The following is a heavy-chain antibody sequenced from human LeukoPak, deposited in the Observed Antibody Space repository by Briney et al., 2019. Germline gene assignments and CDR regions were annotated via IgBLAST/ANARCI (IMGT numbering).Heavy chain of an antibody. CDR3: ARATYYDYVWGSYENGYFDY. J-gene: IGHJ4*02. D-gene: IGHD3-16*01. CDR2: INPSGGST. V-gene: IGHV1-46*01. Sequence: GASVKVSCKASGYTFTSYYMHWVRQAPGQGLEWMGIINPSGGSTSYAQKFQGRVTMTRDTSTSTVYMELSSLRSEDTAVYYCARATYYDYVWGSYENGYFDYWGQGTLVTVSS. CDR1: GYTFTSYY.